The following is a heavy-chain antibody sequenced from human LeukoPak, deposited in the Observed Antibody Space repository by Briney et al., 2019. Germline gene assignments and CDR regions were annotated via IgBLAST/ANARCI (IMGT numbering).Heavy chain of an antibody. CDR2: INPNSGGT. D-gene: IGHD3-10*01. Sequence: ASVKVSCKASGYTFTGYYMHWVRQAPGQGLEWMGWINPNSGGTNYAQKFQGRVTMTRDTSISTAYMELSRLRSDDTAVYYCARERFGEPYYYYGMDVWGQGTTVTVS. V-gene: IGHV1-2*02. J-gene: IGHJ6*02. CDR3: ARERFGEPYYYYGMDV. CDR1: GYTFTGYY.